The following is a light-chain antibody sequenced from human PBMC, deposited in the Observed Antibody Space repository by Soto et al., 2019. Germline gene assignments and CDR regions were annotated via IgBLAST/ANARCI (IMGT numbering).Light chain of an antibody. V-gene: IGKV3-15*01. CDR1: QSVGSN. CDR3: QQYTNWPPIT. J-gene: IGKJ5*01. CDR2: GSS. Sequence: EILLTQSPATLPVSPGERATLSCRASQSVGSNLAWFQQKPGQAPRLPIYGSSTRATGVPARFGGSGSGADFTLTISNLQSEDFAVYYCQQYTNWPPITFGQGTRLEIK.